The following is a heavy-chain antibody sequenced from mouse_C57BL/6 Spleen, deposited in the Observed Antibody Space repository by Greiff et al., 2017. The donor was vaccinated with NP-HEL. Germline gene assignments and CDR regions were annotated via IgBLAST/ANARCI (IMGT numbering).Heavy chain of an antibody. CDR3: APSLYFDV. CDR1: GYAFSSSW. Sequence: VHLVESGPELVKPGASVKISCKASGYAFSSSWMNWVKQRPGKGLEWIGRIYPGDGDTNYNGKLTGKATLTADKSSSTAYIQLSSLTSEDSAVYCCAPSLYFDVWGTGTTVTVSS. V-gene: IGHV1-82*01. J-gene: IGHJ1*03. D-gene: IGHD6-1*01. CDR2: IYPGDGDT.